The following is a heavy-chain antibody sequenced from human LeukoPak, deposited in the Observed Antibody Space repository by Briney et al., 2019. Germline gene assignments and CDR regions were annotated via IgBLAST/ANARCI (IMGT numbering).Heavy chain of an antibody. V-gene: IGHV3-23*01. CDR2: ISGSGGST. J-gene: IGHJ4*02. CDR1: GFTFSSYA. CDR3: AKIEGYDSSGDYYVGPYFDY. D-gene: IGHD3-22*01. Sequence: GGSLRLSCAASGFTFSSYAMSWVRQAPGKGLEWVSAISGSGGSTYYADSVKGRFTISRDNSKNTLYLQMNSLRAEDTAVYYCAKIEGYDSSGDYYVGPYFDYWGQGTLVTVSS.